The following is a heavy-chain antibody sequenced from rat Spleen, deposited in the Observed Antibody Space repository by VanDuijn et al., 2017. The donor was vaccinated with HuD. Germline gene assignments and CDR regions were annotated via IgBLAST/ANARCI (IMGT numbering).Heavy chain of an antibody. D-gene: IGHD2-1*01. CDR1: GFSLMDYS. CDR3: TLPTGPPFDY. Sequence: QVQLKESGPGLVQPSQTLSLTCTVSGFSLMDYSVHWVRQPPGKGLEWMGRMKYDGDTYYNSALKSRLSISRDTSKSQVFLKMNSLQTEDTAIYYCTLPTGPPFDYWGQGVMVTVSS. CDR2: MKYDGDT. J-gene: IGHJ2*01. V-gene: IGHV2S30*01.